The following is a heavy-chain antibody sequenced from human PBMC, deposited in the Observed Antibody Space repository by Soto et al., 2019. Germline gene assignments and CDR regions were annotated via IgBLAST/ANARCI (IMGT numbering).Heavy chain of an antibody. CDR2: IIPIFGTA. Sequence: SVKVSCKXSGGTFSSYAISWVRQAPGQGLEWMGGIIPIFGTANYAQKFQGRVTITADKSTSTAYMELSSLRSEDTAVYYCAREGEEGGYSGYERSFYYYGMDVWGQGTTVTVSS. V-gene: IGHV1-69*06. CDR1: GGTFSSYA. D-gene: IGHD5-12*01. J-gene: IGHJ6*02. CDR3: AREGEEGGYSGYERSFYYYGMDV.